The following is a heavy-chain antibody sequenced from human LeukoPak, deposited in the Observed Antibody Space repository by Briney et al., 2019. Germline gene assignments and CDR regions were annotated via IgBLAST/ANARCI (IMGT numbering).Heavy chain of an antibody. J-gene: IGHJ4*02. V-gene: IGHV3-48*01. D-gene: IGHD3-22*01. CDR3: ARDYYDSSGFYYFDY. CDR1: GFTFSSYS. CDR2: ISSSSSTI. Sequence: RGSLRLSCAASGFTFSSYSMNWVRQAPGKGLEWVSYISSSSSTIYYADSVKGRFTISRDNAKNSLYLQMNSLRAEDTAVYYCARDYYDSSGFYYFDYWGQGTLVTVSS.